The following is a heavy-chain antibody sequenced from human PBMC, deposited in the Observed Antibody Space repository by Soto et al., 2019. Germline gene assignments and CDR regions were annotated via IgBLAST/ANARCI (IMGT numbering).Heavy chain of an antibody. CDR3: ARGVLLWFGESI. V-gene: IGHV4-30-4*01. CDR2: IYYSGST. Sequence: PSETLSLTCTVSGGSISSGDYYWSWIRQPPGKGLEWIGYIYYSGSTYYNPSLKSRVTISVDTSKNQFSLKLSSVTAADTAVYYCARGVLLWFGESIWGKGTLVTVSS. J-gene: IGHJ4*02. D-gene: IGHD3-10*01. CDR1: GGSISSGDYY.